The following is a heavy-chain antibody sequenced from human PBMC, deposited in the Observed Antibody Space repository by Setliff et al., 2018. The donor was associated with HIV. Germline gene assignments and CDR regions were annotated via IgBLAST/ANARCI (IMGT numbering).Heavy chain of an antibody. Sequence: PSETLSLTCTVSGGSINNYYWTWIRQPPGKGLEWIGYIYNSGSTYYEPSLRGRVTISIDRSKNQFSLKLNFVTAADTAVYYCARETNASGSLTAYWYFDLWGRGTLVTVSS. CDR2: IYNSGST. J-gene: IGHJ2*01. CDR3: ARETNASGSLTAYWYFDL. CDR1: GGSINNYY. V-gene: IGHV4-4*09. D-gene: IGHD3-10*01.